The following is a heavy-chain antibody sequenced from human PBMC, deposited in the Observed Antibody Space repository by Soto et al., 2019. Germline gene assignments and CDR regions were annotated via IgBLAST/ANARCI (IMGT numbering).Heavy chain of an antibody. Sequence: QVQLVQSGAEVKKPGSSVKVSCKASGGTFSSYTISWVRQAPGQGLEWMGRIIPILGIANYAQKFQGRVTITADKSTSTAYMELSSLRSEDTAVYYCARVVVVVPAAIGSYGMDVWGQGTTVTVSS. CDR3: ARVVVVVPAAIGSYGMDV. D-gene: IGHD2-2*01. V-gene: IGHV1-69*02. CDR1: GGTFSSYT. CDR2: IIPILGIA. J-gene: IGHJ6*02.